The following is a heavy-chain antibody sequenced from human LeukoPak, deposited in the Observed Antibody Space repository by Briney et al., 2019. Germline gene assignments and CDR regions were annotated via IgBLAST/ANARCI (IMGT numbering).Heavy chain of an antibody. V-gene: IGHV3-21*01. J-gene: IGHJ4*02. CDR1: GFIFSNYG. CDR2: ISSSSSYI. CDR3: ARDPQLRY. Sequence: PGGSLRLSCAASGFIFSNYGMNWVRQAPGKGLEWVSSISSSSSYIYYADSVKGRFTISRDNAKNSLYLQMNSLRAEDTAVYYCARDPQLRYWGQGTLVTVSS.